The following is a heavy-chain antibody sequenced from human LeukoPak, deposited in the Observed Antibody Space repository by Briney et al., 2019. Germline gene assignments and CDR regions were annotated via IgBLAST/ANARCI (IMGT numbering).Heavy chain of an antibody. CDR2: IIPIFGTA. V-gene: IGHV1-69*06. CDR1: GGTFSSYA. Sequence: SVKVSGKASGGTFSSYAISWVRQAPGQGLEWMGGIIPIFGTANYAQKFQGRVTITADKSTSTAYMELSSLRSEDTAVYYCASALQTSNYYYGMDVWGKGTTVTVSS. J-gene: IGHJ6*04. CDR3: ASALQTSNYYYGMDV.